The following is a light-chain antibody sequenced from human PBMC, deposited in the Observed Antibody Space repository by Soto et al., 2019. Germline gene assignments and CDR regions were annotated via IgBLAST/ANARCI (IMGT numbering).Light chain of an antibody. CDR3: SSYTNSGTYV. CDR1: SSDVGAYNY. J-gene: IGLJ1*01. CDR2: DVS. V-gene: IGLV2-14*01. Sequence: QSALTQPASVSGSPGQSITISCTGTSSDVGAYNYVSWYQQHPGKAPKLMIYDVSNRPSGISDRFSVSKSGNTASLTISNLQADDEADYYCSSYTNSGTYVFGTGTKVT.